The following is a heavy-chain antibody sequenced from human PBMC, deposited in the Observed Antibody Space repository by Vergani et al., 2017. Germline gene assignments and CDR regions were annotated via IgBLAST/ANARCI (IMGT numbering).Heavy chain of an antibody. Sequence: QVQLVQSGAEVKKPGASVKVSCKASGGTFSSYAISWVRQAPGQGLEWMGRIIPILGIANYAQKFQGRVTITADKSTSTAYMALGSLRSEDTAVYYCASRAGYSYGAECDYWGQGTLVTVSS. D-gene: IGHD5-18*01. J-gene: IGHJ4*02. CDR3: ASRAGYSYGAECDY. CDR2: IIPILGIA. V-gene: IGHV1-69*04. CDR1: GGTFSSYA.